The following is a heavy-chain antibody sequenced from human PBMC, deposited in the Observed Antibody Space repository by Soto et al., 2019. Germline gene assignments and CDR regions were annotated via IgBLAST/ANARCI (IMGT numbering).Heavy chain of an antibody. D-gene: IGHD3-22*01. CDR1: EGTFSDHG. V-gene: IGHV3-64*04. CDR2: ISSNGGST. J-gene: IGHJ4*01. CDR3: AIFVYDRGGGNRVGLSDFAY. Sequence: TGVSLRVPWCAVEGTFSDHGSRCIRKNTEKGLEYVSAISSNGGSTYYADSVKGRFTISRDNSKNTLYLQMNSLRAEDTAVYYCAIFVYDRGGGNRVGLSDFAYWRHGTLVLVSS.